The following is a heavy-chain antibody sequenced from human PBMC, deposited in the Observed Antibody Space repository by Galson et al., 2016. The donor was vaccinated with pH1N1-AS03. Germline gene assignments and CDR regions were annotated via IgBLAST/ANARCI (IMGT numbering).Heavy chain of an antibody. Sequence: SLRLSCAASGFTFSSYWMHWVRHLPGKGLVWVSGIDSNGSNTYYADSVRGRFTISRDNAFNSLYLQMNSLRVDDTAVYFCTRSAPRGGHEPFDFWGQGTLVTVSP. V-gene: IGHV3-74*01. CDR3: TRSAPRGGHEPFDF. D-gene: IGHD5-12*01. J-gene: IGHJ4*02. CDR2: IDSNGSNT. CDR1: GFTFSSYW.